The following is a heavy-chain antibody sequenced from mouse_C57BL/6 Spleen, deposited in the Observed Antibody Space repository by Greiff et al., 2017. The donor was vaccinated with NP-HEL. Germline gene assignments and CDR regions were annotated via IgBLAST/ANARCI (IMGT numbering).Heavy chain of an antibody. V-gene: IGHV1-4*01. D-gene: IGHD2-4*01. J-gene: IGHJ3*01. CDR2: INPSSGYT. CDR1: GYTFTSYT. Sequence: QVQLQQSGAELARPGASVKMSCKASGYTFTSYTMHWVKQRPGQGLEWIGYINPSSGYTKYNQKFKDKATLTADKSSSTAYMQLSSLTSEDSAVYYCARGGGYDYDGAWFAYWGQGTLVTVSA. CDR3: ARGGGYDYDGAWFAY.